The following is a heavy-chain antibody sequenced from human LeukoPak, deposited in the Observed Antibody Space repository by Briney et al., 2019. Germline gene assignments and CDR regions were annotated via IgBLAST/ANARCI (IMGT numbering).Heavy chain of an antibody. CDR1: GFTFDDYG. V-gene: IGHV3-20*04. CDR3: AREDGVTVSLRLVPRGYYFDY. CDR2: INWNGGST. J-gene: IGHJ4*02. Sequence: GGSLRLSCAASGFTFDDYGMSWVRQAPGKGLEWVSGINWNGGSTGYADSVKGRFTISRDNAKNSLYLQMNSLRAEDTALYYCAREDGVTVSLRLVPRGYYFDYWGQGTLVTVSS. D-gene: IGHD2-8*02.